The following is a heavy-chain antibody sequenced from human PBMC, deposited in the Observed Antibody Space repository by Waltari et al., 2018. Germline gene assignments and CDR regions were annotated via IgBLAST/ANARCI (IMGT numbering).Heavy chain of an antibody. CDR1: GSSFTSYW. CDR2: IYPGDTDT. CDR3: ARRVGTGTTNFDY. V-gene: IGHV5-51*01. J-gene: IGHJ4*02. Sequence: VQLLQSGAEVKKPGASLKISCTGSGSSFTSYWIGCVRQMPGKGLEWMGIIYPGDTDTRYSPSFQGQVTISADKSISTAYLQWSSLKASDTAMYYCARRVGTGTTNFDYWGQGTLVTVSS. D-gene: IGHD1-7*01.